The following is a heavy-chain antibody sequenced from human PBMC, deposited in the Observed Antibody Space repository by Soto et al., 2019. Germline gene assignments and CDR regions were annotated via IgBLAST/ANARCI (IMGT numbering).Heavy chain of an antibody. CDR3: AKGRGGSGSLTPRVDF. V-gene: IGHV3-23*01. D-gene: IGHD3-10*01. CDR1: GFTFNNYA. J-gene: IGHJ4*02. Sequence: EVQLLESGGGLVQPGGSLRLSCAASGFTFNNYAMTWVRQVPGRGLGWASAISGGGDTTSYADSVKGRFTVSRDGSKNTLYLQMSSLRAEDTALYYCAKGRGGSGSLTPRVDFWGQGTLVTVSS. CDR2: ISGGGDTT.